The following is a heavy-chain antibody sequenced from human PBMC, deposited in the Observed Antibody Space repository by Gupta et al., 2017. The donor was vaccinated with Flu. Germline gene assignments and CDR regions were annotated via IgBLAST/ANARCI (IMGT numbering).Heavy chain of an antibody. D-gene: IGHD1-26*01. CDR2: MNFDGSGT. J-gene: IGHJ3*02. CDR3: TRVIVGSSGVFDI. Sequence: EVQLVEFGGGLVQPGGSLRLSCAASGFTLSNYWMHWVRQAPGKGLVWVSRMNFDGSGTTYADSVKGRFTISRDNAKNTLYLQMNSLGDDDTAVYYCTRVIVGSSGVFDIWGQGTMVTVSS. CDR1: GFTLSNYW. V-gene: IGHV3-74*03.